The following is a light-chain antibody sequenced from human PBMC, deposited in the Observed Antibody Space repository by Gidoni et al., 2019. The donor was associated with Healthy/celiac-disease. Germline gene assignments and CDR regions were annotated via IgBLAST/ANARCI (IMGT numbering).Light chain of an antibody. V-gene: IGKV3-11*01. J-gene: IGKJ4*01. CDR2: DAS. CDR3: QQRSNWPRLT. Sequence: ELVLTQFPATLSLSSGERATLSCRASQSVSSYLAWYQQKPGQAPRLLIYDASNRATGIPARFSGSGSGTDFTLTISSLEPEDFAVYYCQQRSNWPRLTFGGGTKVEIK. CDR1: QSVSSY.